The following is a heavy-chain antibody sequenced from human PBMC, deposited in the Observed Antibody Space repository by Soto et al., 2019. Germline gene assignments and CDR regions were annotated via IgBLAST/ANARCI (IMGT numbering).Heavy chain of an antibody. CDR2: ISGSGGST. CDR1: GFTFSSYA. Sequence: GGSLRLSCAASGFTFSSYAMSWVRQAPGKGLEWVSVISGSGGSTYYADSVKGRFTISRDNSKNTLYLQMNSLRAEDTAVYYCARDDSGSDAFDIWGQGTMVTVSS. D-gene: IGHD6-25*01. J-gene: IGHJ3*02. CDR3: ARDDSGSDAFDI. V-gene: IGHV3-23*01.